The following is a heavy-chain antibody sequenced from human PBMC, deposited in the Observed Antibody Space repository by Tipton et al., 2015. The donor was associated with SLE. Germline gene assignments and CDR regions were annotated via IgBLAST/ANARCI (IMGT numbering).Heavy chain of an antibody. J-gene: IGHJ2*01. D-gene: IGHD1-26*01. CDR1: GGSISSGSYY. Sequence: TLSLTCTVSGGSISSGSYYWSWIRQPAGKGLEWIGRIYTSGSTNYNPSLKSRVTISVDTSKNQFSLKLSSVTAADTAVYYCARFTDIVGVTGWYFDLWGRGTLVTVSS. V-gene: IGHV4-61*02. CDR2: IYTSGST. CDR3: ARFTDIVGVTGWYFDL.